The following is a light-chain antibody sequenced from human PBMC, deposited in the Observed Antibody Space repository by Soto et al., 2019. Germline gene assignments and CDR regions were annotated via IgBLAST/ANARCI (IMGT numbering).Light chain of an antibody. J-gene: IGLJ1*01. CDR3: SSYAGSNTYV. CDR1: NRDIGDYNY. V-gene: IGLV2-8*01. CDR2: EVS. Sequence: QSVLTQPPSASGSLGQSVTISCTGTNRDIGDYNYVSWYQQHPGKAPKLIIYEVSKRPSGVPDRFSASKSANTASLTVSGLQAEDEADYYCSSYAGSNTYVFGIGTKLTVL.